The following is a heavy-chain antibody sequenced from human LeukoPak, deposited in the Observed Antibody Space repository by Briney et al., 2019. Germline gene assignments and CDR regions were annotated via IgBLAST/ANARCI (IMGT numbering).Heavy chain of an antibody. J-gene: IGHJ4*02. CDR2: IRYDGSNK. V-gene: IGHV3-30*02. CDR3: AKTPYCSGGSCYSGYFDY. Sequence: GGSLRLSCAASGFTFGSYGMHWVRQAPGKGLEWVAFIRYDGSNKYYADSVKGRFTISRDNSKNTLYLQMNSLRAEDTAVYYCAKTPYCSGGSCYSGYFDYWGQGTLVTVSS. CDR1: GFTFGSYG. D-gene: IGHD2-15*01.